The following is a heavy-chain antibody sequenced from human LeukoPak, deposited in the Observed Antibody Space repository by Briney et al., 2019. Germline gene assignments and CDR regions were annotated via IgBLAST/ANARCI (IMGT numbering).Heavy chain of an antibody. V-gene: IGHV3-30-3*01. CDR2: ISYDGSNK. Sequence: TGGSLRLSCAASEFTFSSYAMHWVRQAPGKGLEWVAVISYDGSNKYYADSVKGRFTISRDNSKNTLYLQVNSLRAEDTAVYYCAREAGTSSSWFFDCWGQGTLVTVSS. J-gene: IGHJ4*02. D-gene: IGHD6-13*01. CDR1: EFTFSSYA. CDR3: AREAGTSSSWFFDC.